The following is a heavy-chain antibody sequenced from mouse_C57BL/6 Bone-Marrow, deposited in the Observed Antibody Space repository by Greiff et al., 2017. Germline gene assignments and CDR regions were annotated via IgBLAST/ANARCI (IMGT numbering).Heavy chain of an antibody. J-gene: IGHJ4*01. Sequence: QVQLQQSGAELVRPGTSVKMSCKASGYTFTNYWIGWAKQRPGHGLEWIGDIYPGGGYTNYNEKFKGKATLTADKSSSTAYMQFSSLTSEDSAIYYCAREDGYYLMDYWGQGTSVTVSS. V-gene: IGHV1-63*01. D-gene: IGHD2-3*01. CDR1: GYTFTNYW. CDR3: AREDGYYLMDY. CDR2: IYPGGGYT.